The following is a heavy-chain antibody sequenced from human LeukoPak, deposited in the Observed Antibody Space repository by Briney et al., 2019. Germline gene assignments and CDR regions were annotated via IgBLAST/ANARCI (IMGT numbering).Heavy chain of an antibody. D-gene: IGHD2-8*01. CDR1: GYTFTSYA. V-gene: IGHV7-4-1*01. Sequence: ASVKVSCTASGYTFTSYAMNWVRQAPGQGLEWMGWINTNTGNPTYAQGFTGRFVFSLDTSVSTAYLQICSLKAEDTAVYYCAREGILYYGDYYYYGMDVWGKGTTVTVSS. CDR3: AREGILYYGDYYYYGMDV. J-gene: IGHJ6*04. CDR2: INTNTGNP.